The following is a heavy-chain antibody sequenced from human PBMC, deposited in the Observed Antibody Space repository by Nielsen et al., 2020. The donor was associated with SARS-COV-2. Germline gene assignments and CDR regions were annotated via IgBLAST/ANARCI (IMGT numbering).Heavy chain of an antibody. V-gene: IGHV3-30*18. CDR1: GFTFSSYG. J-gene: IGHJ5*02. D-gene: IGHD6-19*01. Sequence: GGSLRLSCAASGFTFSSYGMHWVRQAPGKGLEWVAVISYDGSNKYYADSVKGRFTISRDNAKNSLYLQMNSLRAEDTALYYCAKDGSSGWYGNWFDPWGQGTLVTVSS. CDR2: ISYDGSNK. CDR3: AKDGSSGWYGNWFDP.